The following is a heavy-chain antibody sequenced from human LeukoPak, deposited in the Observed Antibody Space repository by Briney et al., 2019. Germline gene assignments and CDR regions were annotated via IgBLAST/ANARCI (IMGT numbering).Heavy chain of an antibody. J-gene: IGHJ4*02. CDR3: ARGHYYDSSGHDY. V-gene: IGHV4-30-4*01. CDR2: IYYSGST. Sequence: SETLSLTCPVSGGSIRSGEYYWSWIRQPPGKGLEWIGYIYYSGSTYYNPSLKSRVTISVDTSKKQFSLKLSSVTAADTAVYYCARGHYYDSSGHDYWGQGTLVTVSS. D-gene: IGHD3-22*01. CDR1: GGSIRSGEYY.